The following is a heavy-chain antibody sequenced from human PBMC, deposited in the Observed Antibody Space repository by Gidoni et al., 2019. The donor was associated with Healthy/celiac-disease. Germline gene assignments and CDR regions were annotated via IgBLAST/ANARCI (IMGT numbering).Heavy chain of an antibody. Sequence: EVQLVESGGGLVQPGGSLRLSCAASGFTFSSYRMNWVRQAPGKGLEWVSYISSSSSTIYYADSVKGRFTISRDNAKNSLYLQMNSLRDEDTAVYYCARFKTGTTPIVYYYGMDVWGQGTTVTVSS. CDR3: ARFKTGTTPIVYYYGMDV. CDR1: GFTFSSYR. J-gene: IGHJ6*02. CDR2: ISSSSSTI. V-gene: IGHV3-48*02. D-gene: IGHD1-7*01.